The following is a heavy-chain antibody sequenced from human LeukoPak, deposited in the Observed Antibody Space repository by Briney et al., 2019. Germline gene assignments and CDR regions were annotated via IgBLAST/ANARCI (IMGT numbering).Heavy chain of an antibody. CDR3: ARRENDY. Sequence: ASVKVSCKASGYTFTGYYIHWVRQAPGQGLEWMRRINPNSGGTNYAQKFQGRFTMTRDTSISTAYMELSRLRSDDTAVYYCARRENDYWGQGTLVTVSS. V-gene: IGHV1-2*06. CDR2: INPNSGGT. CDR1: GYTFTGYY. J-gene: IGHJ4*02. D-gene: IGHD1-26*01.